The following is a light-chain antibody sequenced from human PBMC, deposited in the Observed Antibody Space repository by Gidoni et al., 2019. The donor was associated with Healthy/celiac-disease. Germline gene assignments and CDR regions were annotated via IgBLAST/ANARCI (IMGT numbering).Light chain of an antibody. CDR3: QQSYSTLWT. V-gene: IGKV1-39*01. Sequence: DLQMTQSPSSLSASVGDRVTITCRASQSISSYLNWYQQKPGKAPKLLIYAASSLQSGVPSRFSGSGSGTDFTLTISSLQPEDFATYHCQQSYSTLWTFGQGTKVEIK. CDR2: AAS. CDR1: QSISSY. J-gene: IGKJ1*01.